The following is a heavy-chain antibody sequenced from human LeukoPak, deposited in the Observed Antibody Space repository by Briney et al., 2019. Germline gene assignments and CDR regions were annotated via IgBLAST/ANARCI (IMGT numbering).Heavy chain of an antibody. J-gene: IGHJ4*02. CDR2: ISYDGSKK. D-gene: IGHD3-9*01. V-gene: IGHV3-30*18. Sequence: GGSLRLSCAASGFTFSSYGMHWVRQAPGKGLEWVAVISYDGSKKYYADSVKGRLTISRDNSKNTLYLQMNSLRAEDTAVYHCAKGKRFRYFDNTKYYFDNWGQGTLVTVSS. CDR3: AKGKRFRYFDNTKYYFDN. CDR1: GFTFSSYG.